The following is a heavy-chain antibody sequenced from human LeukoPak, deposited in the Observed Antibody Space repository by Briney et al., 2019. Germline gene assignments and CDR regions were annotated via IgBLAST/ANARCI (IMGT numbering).Heavy chain of an antibody. D-gene: IGHD2-21*02. CDR3: ARDLGPYCGGDCYAV. CDR1: GYTFTSYY. V-gene: IGHV1-46*01. CDR2: INPSGGST. Sequence: ASVKVSCKASGYTFTSYYMHWVRQAPGHGLEWMGIINPSGGSTSYAQKFQGRVTMTRDTSTSTVYMELSSLRSEDTAVYYCARDLGPYCGGDCYAVWGQGTLVTVSS. J-gene: IGHJ4*02.